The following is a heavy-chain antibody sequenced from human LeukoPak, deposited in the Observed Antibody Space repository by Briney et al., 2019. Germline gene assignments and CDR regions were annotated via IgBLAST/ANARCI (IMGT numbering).Heavy chain of an antibody. CDR3: ARVRYGSGSYYFDY. CDR1: GYTFTGYY. V-gene: IGHV1-2*06. J-gene: IGHJ4*02. Sequence: ASVKVSCTASGYTFTGYYMHWVRQAPGHELECLGRKNTNSGGTSDAQKFQGRGTMTRDTSSSTAYMELSRLRSDDTAVYYCARVRYGSGSYYFDYWGQGALVTVSS. CDR2: KNTNSGGT. D-gene: IGHD3-10*01.